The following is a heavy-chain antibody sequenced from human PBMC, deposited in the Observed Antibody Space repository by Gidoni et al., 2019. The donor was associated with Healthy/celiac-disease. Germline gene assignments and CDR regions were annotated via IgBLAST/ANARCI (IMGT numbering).Heavy chain of an antibody. Sequence: EVQLVDSGGGLVQPGRSLRLSCAASGLTFADYAMHWVRQASGKGLEWVSGSRWNSGSIGYADSVKGRFTISRDNAKNSLYLQMNSLRAEDTALYYCAKDLYYYGSAMGAFDIWGQGTMVTVSS. CDR2: SRWNSGSI. D-gene: IGHD3-10*01. J-gene: IGHJ3*02. CDR1: GLTFADYA. CDR3: AKDLYYYGSAMGAFDI. V-gene: IGHV3-9*01.